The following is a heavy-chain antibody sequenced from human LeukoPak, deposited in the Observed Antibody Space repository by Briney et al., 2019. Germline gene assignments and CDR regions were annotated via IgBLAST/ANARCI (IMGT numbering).Heavy chain of an antibody. Sequence: PSETLSLTCTVSGGSISSYYWTWMRQPPGKGLEWIGYIHNSGSTDYNPSLNSRAIISLDTSKIYFSLRLNSVTAADTDVYYCARESRVPPHYFDYWGQGTLVTVSS. CDR3: ARESRVPPHYFDY. J-gene: IGHJ4*02. CDR2: IHNSGST. D-gene: IGHD3-3*01. CDR1: GGSISSYY. V-gene: IGHV4-59*01.